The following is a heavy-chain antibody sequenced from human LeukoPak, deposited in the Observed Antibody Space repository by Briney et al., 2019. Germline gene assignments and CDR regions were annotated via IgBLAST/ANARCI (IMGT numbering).Heavy chain of an antibody. Sequence: GGSLRLSCAASGFIFSNTWMDWVRQAPGKGLEWVGRIKSRADGGTTNYAAPVKGRFTVSRDDSENTLYLQMNSLKTEDTAVYYCTTSTTVITGYWGQGTLVTVSS. J-gene: IGHJ4*02. CDR2: IKSRADGGTT. CDR3: TTSTTVITGY. D-gene: IGHD4-23*01. CDR1: GFIFSNTW. V-gene: IGHV3-15*01.